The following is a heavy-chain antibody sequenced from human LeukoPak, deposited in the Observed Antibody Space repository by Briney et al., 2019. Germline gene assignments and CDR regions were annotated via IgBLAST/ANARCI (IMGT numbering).Heavy chain of an antibody. CDR1: GYTFISYG. CDR3: ATARDYSLDY. Sequence: EASVKVSCKASGYTFISYGISWVRQAPGQGLEWMGWISAYNGNTNYAQKFQGRVTMTEDTSTDTAYMELSSLRSEDTAVYYCATARDYSLDYWGQGTLVTVSS. V-gene: IGHV1-18*01. J-gene: IGHJ4*02. CDR2: ISAYNGNT. D-gene: IGHD3-10*01.